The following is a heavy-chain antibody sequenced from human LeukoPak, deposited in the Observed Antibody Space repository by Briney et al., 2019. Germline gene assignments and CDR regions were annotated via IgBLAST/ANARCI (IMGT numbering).Heavy chain of an antibody. CDR3: ARNPPKTGDLNP. J-gene: IGHJ5*02. D-gene: IGHD7-27*01. CDR1: GYTFTSYD. CDR2: MSPNNGDT. Sequence: ASVKVSCKTSGYTFTSYDINWVRQATGQGLEWLGWMSPNNGDTGYAQKFQGRVTMTRDTSTNTAYMELRALTSEDTAVYYCARNPPKTGDLNPWGQGALVTVSS. V-gene: IGHV1-8*01.